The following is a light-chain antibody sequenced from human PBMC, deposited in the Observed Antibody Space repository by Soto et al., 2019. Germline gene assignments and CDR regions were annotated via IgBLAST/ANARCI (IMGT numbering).Light chain of an antibody. CDR2: GIS. V-gene: IGKV3-20*01. CDR3: QQYVTSSPRT. J-gene: IGKJ1*01. Sequence: EIVLTQSPGTLSLSPGERDTLSCRASQSVSSSYLAWYQQKPGQAPRLLVYGISRRATGSPDRFSGSGSGADVTLTITRLEPEDYAVYYCQQYVTSSPRTFGQGTKVDIK. CDR1: QSVSSSY.